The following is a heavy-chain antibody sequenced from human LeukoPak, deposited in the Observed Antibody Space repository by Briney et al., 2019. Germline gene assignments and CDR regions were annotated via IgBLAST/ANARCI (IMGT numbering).Heavy chain of an antibody. CDR1: GYSFTSYW. CDR2: IDPSDSYT. D-gene: IGHD2-2*01. CDR3: ARHLTLGVVPAAIDHYYYGMDV. V-gene: IGHV5-10-1*01. J-gene: IGHJ6*04. Sequence: GESLRISCKGSGYSFTSYWISWVRQMPGEGLEWMGRIDPSDSYTNYSPSFQGHVTISADKSISTAYLQWSSLKASDTAMYYCARHLTLGVVPAAIDHYYYGMDVWGKGTTVTVSS.